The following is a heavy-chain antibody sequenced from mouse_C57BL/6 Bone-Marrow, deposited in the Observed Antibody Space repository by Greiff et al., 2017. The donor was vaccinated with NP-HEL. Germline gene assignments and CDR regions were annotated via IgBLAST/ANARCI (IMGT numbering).Heavy chain of an antibody. CDR1: GFTFSDYY. V-gene: IGHV5-12*01. J-gene: IGHJ1*03. CDR2: ISNGGGST. D-gene: IGHD1-1*01. Sequence: DVMLVESGGGLVQPGGSLKLSCAASGFTFSDYYMYWVRQTPEKRLEWVAYISNGGGSTYYPDTVKGRFTISRDNAKNTLYLQMSRLKSEDTAMYYCARPLYYGGTFDVWGTGTTVTVSS. CDR3: ARPLYYGGTFDV.